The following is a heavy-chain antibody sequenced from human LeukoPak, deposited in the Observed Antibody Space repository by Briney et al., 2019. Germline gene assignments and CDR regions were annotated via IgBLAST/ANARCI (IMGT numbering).Heavy chain of an antibody. Sequence: PGGSLRLSCAASGFSFSSYWMHWVRQVPGKGLVWVSRINSDGSNTNYADSVKGRFTISRDNAKKSLYLQMNSLRAEDTAVYYCARAEYSSSWFLEYWGQGTLVTVSS. V-gene: IGHV3-74*01. CDR1: GFSFSSYW. D-gene: IGHD6-13*01. J-gene: IGHJ4*02. CDR2: INSDGSNT. CDR3: ARAEYSSSWFLEY.